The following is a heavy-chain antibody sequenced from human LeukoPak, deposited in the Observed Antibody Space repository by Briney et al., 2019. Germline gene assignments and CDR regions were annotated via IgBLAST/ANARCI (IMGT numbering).Heavy chain of an antibody. CDR3: AKDVGKWESLHFFDY. CDR2: ISSGSSTI. D-gene: IGHD1-26*01. Sequence: GGSLRLSCAASGFTFSSYSMNWVRQAPGKGLEWVSYISSGSSTIYYADSVKGRFTISRDDSRNTLYLQMNSLRGDDTAVYYCAKDVGKWESLHFFDYWGQGTLVTVSS. J-gene: IGHJ4*02. V-gene: IGHV3-48*04. CDR1: GFTFSSYS.